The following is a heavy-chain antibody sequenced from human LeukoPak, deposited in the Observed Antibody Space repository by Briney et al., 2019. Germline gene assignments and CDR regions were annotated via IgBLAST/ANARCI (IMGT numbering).Heavy chain of an antibody. V-gene: IGHV3-23*01. CDR2: ITGSGGNT. CDR1: GFTFSSNA. CDR3: ARRGSSSYYFDF. D-gene: IGHD6-6*01. J-gene: IGHJ4*02. Sequence: GGSLRLSCAASGFTFSSNAMSWVRQAPGKGLEWVSSITGSGGNTFYADSVKGRFTNSRDNSKNTLHLQMNSLRAEDTAVYYCARRGSSSYYFDFWGQGTLVTVSS.